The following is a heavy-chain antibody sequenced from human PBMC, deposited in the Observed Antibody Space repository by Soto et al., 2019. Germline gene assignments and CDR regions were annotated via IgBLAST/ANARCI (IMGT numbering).Heavy chain of an antibody. J-gene: IGHJ4*02. CDR2: INHSGST. D-gene: IGHD6-6*01. CDR3: ARGRQLGSPDLDY. Sequence: SETLSLTCAVYGGSFSGYYWSWIRQPPGKGLEWIGEINHSGSTNYNPSLKSRVTTSVDTSKNQFSLKLSSVTAADTAVYYCARGRQLGSPDLDYWGQGTLVTVSS. CDR1: GGSFSGYY. V-gene: IGHV4-34*01.